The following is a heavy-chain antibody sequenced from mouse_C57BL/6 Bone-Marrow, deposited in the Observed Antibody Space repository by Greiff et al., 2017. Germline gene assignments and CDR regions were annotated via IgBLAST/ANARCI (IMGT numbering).Heavy chain of an antibody. CDR1: GYAFSSSW. V-gene: IGHV1-82*01. CDR3: ARSSYYYGDY. J-gene: IGHJ2*01. D-gene: IGHD6-5*01. CDR2: IYPGDGDT. Sequence: QVQLQQSGPELVKPGASVKISCKASGYAFSSSWMNWVKQRPGKGLEWIGRIYPGDGDTNYNGKFKGKATLTADKSSSTAYMQLSSLTSEDSAVYFCARSSYYYGDYWGQGTTLTVSS.